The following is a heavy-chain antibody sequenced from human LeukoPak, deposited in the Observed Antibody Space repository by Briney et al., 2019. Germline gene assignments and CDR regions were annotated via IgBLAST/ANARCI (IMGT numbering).Heavy chain of an antibody. V-gene: IGHV3-9*01. J-gene: IGHJ4*02. CDR1: GFTFDDYA. CDR2: ISWNSGSI. Sequence: GRSLRLSCAASGFTFDDYAMHWVRQAPGKGLEWVSGISWNSGSIGYTDSVKGRFSVSRDNAKNSLYLHMNSLRAEDTALYYCAKAGEPAAVLYWGQGTLVTVSS. CDR3: AKAGEPAAVLY. D-gene: IGHD2-2*01.